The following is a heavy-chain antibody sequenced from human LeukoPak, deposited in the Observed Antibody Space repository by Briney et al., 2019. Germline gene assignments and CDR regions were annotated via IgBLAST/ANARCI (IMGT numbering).Heavy chain of an antibody. CDR3: ARAPPIVGATTVILIYYGMDV. CDR2: ISLWGST. CDR1: GGSISSSKY. Sequence: PSETLSLTCAVSGGSISSSKYWSWVRQPPGMGLEWIGQISLWGSTSYNPSLNRRVTISIDKSRNQFSLTLNFVTAADTAFYYCARAPPIVGATTVILIYYGMDVWGQGTTVTVSS. V-gene: IGHV4-4*02. J-gene: IGHJ6*02. D-gene: IGHD1-26*01.